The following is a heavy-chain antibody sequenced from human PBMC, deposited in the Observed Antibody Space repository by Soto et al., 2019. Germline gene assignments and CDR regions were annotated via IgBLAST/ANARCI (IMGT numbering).Heavy chain of an antibody. D-gene: IGHD6-13*01. CDR1: GLTFSSYS. Sequence: GSLRLSCAASGLTFSSYSVNWVRQAPGKGLEWVSYISSSSSTIYYADSVKGRFTISRDNAKNSLYLQMNSLRAEDTAVYYCARHPERIAQIGWFDPWGQGT. J-gene: IGHJ5*02. CDR2: ISSSSSTI. CDR3: ARHPERIAQIGWFDP. V-gene: IGHV3-48*01.